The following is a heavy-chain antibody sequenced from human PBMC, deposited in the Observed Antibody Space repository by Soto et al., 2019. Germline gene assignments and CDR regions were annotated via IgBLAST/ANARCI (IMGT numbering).Heavy chain of an antibody. CDR1: GFTFSSYG. CDR2: ISYDGSNK. V-gene: IGHV3-30*18. J-gene: IGHJ6*01. CDR3: AKDLLGLAAGTAHHYYFGMDV. Sequence: GGSLRLSCAASGFTFSSYGMHWVRQAPGKGLEWVAVISYDGSNKYYADSVKGRFTISRDNSKNTLYLQMNSLRAEDTAVYYCAKDLLGLAAGTAHHYYFGMDVWGQGTTVTVSS. D-gene: IGHD6-13*01.